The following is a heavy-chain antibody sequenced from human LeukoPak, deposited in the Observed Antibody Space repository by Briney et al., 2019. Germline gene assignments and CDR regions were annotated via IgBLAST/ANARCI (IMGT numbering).Heavy chain of an antibody. Sequence: SETLSLTCTVSGGSISSGGYYWSWIRQPPGKGLEWIGYIYHSGSTYYNPSLKSRVTMSVDKSANQFSLKLNSVTVTDTAVYYCARAATYYDISTYGHLDVWGQGTTVTVSS. CDR3: ARAATYYDISTYGHLDV. J-gene: IGHJ6*02. CDR1: GGSISSGGYY. CDR2: IYHSGST. D-gene: IGHD3-22*01. V-gene: IGHV4-30-2*01.